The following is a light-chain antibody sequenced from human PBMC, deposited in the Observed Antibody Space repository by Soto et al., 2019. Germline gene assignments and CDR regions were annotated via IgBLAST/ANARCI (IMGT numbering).Light chain of an antibody. J-gene: IGKJ4*01. CDR3: QQYYSVPLT. Sequence: DIVMTQSPDSLAVSLGERATINCKSSQSVLYSSNNKNFLAWYQQKPGQPPKLLIYWASTRESGVPDRFSGSGSGTDSTLTISSLQAEDVALYYCQQYYSVPLTFVGGTKVEIK. CDR1: QSVLYSSNNKNF. CDR2: WAS. V-gene: IGKV4-1*01.